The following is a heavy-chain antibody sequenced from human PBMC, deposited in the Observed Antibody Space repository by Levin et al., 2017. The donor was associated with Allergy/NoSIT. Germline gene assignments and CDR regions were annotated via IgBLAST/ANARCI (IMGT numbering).Heavy chain of an antibody. CDR1: GYTFTGYY. CDR2: INPNTGGT. V-gene: IGHV1-2*06. D-gene: IGHD2-15*01. CDR3: ARAGYCSGGSCSAYAFDI. Sequence: ASVKVSCKASGYTFTGYYMHWVRQAPGQGLEWMGRINPNTGGTNYAQKFQGRVTMTRDTSISTAYMELSRLRSDDTAVYYCARAGYCSGGSCSAYAFDIWGQGAMVTVSS. J-gene: IGHJ3*02.